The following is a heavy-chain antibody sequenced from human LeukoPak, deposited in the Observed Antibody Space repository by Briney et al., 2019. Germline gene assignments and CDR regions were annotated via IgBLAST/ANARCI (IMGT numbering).Heavy chain of an antibody. D-gene: IGHD2-21*02. Sequence: ASVKVSCKTSGYVFINYYIHWVRLAPGQGLQWMGWINPKSGATNYAQSFQGRVALTTDTSISTAFMELSNLRPDDTAIYFCARSVTYNWFDPWGQGTRVTVS. V-gene: IGHV1-2*02. CDR3: ARSVTYNWFDP. CDR1: GYVFINYY. J-gene: IGHJ5*02. CDR2: INPKSGAT.